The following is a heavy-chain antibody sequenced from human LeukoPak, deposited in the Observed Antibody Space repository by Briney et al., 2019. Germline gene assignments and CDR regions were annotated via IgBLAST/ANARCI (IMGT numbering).Heavy chain of an antibody. J-gene: IGHJ6*02. CDR2: ISYDGSNK. V-gene: IGHV3-30*18. D-gene: IGHD2-2*01. Sequence: GGSLRLSCAASGFTFSSYGMHWVRQAPGKGLEWVAVISYDGSNKYYADSVKGRFTISRDNSKNTLYLQMNSLRAEDTAVYYCAKEHIVVVPAAYYYYYYGMDVWGQGTTVTVSS. CDR3: AKEHIVVVPAAYYYYYYGMDV. CDR1: GFTFSSYG.